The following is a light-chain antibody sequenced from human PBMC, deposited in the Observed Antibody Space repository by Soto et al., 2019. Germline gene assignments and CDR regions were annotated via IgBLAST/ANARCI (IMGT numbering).Light chain of an antibody. V-gene: IGLV2-14*01. J-gene: IGLJ1*01. CDR2: GVT. Sequence: QSALTQPASVSGSPGQSIAISCTGTSSDVGGYNSVSWYQQHPGKVPKVMIYGVTNRPSGVSDRFSGSKSGNTASLTISGLQAEDEADYYCCSYTTTNTLVFGTGTKVTVL. CDR3: CSYTTTNTLV. CDR1: SSDVGGYNS.